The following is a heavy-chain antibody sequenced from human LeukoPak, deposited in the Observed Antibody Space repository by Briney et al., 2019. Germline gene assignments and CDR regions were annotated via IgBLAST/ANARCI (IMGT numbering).Heavy chain of an antibody. Sequence: GGSLRLSCAASGFTFSSYAMHWVRQAPGKGLEWVAVISYDGSNKYYADSVKGRFTISRDNSKNTLYLQMNSLRAEDTAVYYCARSLDLGFGYWGQGTLVTVSS. J-gene: IGHJ4*02. V-gene: IGHV3-30-3*01. CDR3: ARSLDLGFGY. CDR2: ISYDGSNK. D-gene: IGHD1-1*01. CDR1: GFTFSSYA.